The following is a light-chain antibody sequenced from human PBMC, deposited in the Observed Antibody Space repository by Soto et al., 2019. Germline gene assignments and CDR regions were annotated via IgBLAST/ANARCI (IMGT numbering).Light chain of an antibody. CDR3: QQYNNWPPYRT. CDR1: QSVGSN. CDR2: GAS. V-gene: IGKV3-15*01. J-gene: IGKJ1*01. Sequence: EIVMTQSPATLSVSPGVRATLSCRASQSVGSNLAWYKQKPGQAPRLLIYGASTRATGIPARFSGSGSGTEFTLTISSLQSEGLAIYFCQQYNNWPPYRTFGQGTKVEIK.